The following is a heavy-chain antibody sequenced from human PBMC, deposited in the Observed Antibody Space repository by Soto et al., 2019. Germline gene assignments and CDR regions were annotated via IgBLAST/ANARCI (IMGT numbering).Heavy chain of an antibody. J-gene: IGHJ3*02. CDR3: ARGTYYDFWSGYSDPDAFDI. V-gene: IGHV1-69*01. CDR2: IIPIFGTA. CDR1: GGTFSSYA. Sequence: QVQLVQSGAEVKKPGSSVKASCKASGGTFSSYAISWVRQAPGQGLEWMGGIIPIFGTANYAQKFQGRVTITADESTSTACMELSSLRSEDTAVYYCARGTYYDFWSGYSDPDAFDIWGQGTMVTVSS. D-gene: IGHD3-3*01.